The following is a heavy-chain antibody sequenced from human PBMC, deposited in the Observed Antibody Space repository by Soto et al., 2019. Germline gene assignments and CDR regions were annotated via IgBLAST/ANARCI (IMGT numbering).Heavy chain of an antibody. CDR2: VRTDGSET. V-gene: IGHV3-74*03. CDR3: TRKRVTATGTFGFDL. J-gene: IGHJ3*01. CDR1: GFGFTNYW. Sequence: PGGSLRLSCAASGFGFTNYWMHWVRQIPGKGLVWVSRVRTDGSETTYADSVKGRFTISRDNAKNTLYLQMNNLRVEDTAAYFCTRKRVTATGTFGFDLWGQGTMVTVSS. D-gene: IGHD2-21*02.